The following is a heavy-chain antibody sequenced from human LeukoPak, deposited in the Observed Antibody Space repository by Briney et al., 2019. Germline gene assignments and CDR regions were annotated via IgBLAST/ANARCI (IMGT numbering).Heavy chain of an antibody. D-gene: IGHD2-15*01. Sequence: GGSLRLSCAASGFSFSTYAMTWVRQAPGKGLEWVSTISGSGSGDSTFYADSVKGRFTISRDNSKNTLFLRMNSLRAEDTAVYYCAKTPYSTRGHVDYWGQGTLVTVSS. CDR1: GFSFSTYA. CDR3: AKTPYSTRGHVDY. CDR2: ISGSGSGDST. J-gene: IGHJ4*02. V-gene: IGHV3-23*01.